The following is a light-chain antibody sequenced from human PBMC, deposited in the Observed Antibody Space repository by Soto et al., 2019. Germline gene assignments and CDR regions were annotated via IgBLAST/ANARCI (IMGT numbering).Light chain of an antibody. V-gene: IGLV1-40*01. J-gene: IGLJ1*01. CDR2: GNS. CDR1: SSNIGAGYD. CDR3: QCYDSSLSGYV. Sequence: QSVLTQPPSVSGAPGQRVTISCTGSSSNIGAGYDVHWYQQLPGTAPKLLIYGNSNRPSGVPDRFSGSKSGTSASLAITGLQAEDEAHDYCQCYDSSLSGYVFGTGTKVTVL.